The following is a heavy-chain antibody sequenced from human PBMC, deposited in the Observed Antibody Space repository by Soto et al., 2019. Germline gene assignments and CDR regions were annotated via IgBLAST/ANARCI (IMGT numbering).Heavy chain of an antibody. J-gene: IGHJ4*02. Sequence: GGSRGLSCAASGFPFSSYAMTWVGKAPGRGRGGVSAISGGGGSTYSADSGKGRFTISGDKSKNTRYLHMNSLSAEDTAVYYCANDTRGMASGSYCAYFDYWGQGTLVTGSS. CDR3: ANDTRGMASGSYCAYFDY. CDR1: GFPFSSYA. CDR2: ISGGGGST. D-gene: IGHD1-26*01. V-gene: IGHV3-23*01.